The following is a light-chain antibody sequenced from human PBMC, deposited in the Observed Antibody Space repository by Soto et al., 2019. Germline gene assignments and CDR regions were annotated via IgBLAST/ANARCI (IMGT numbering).Light chain of an antibody. Sequence: EIVLTQSPATLSLSPGERATLSCRASQSVSSYLAWYQQKPGQAPRLLIYDASNRATGSPARFSGSGSGTDFTRTISSLVPEDLEGYSFQQRSNWPPTCGQGTKVEIK. CDR3: QQRSNWPPT. V-gene: IGKV3-11*01. CDR1: QSVSSY. CDR2: DAS. J-gene: IGKJ1*01.